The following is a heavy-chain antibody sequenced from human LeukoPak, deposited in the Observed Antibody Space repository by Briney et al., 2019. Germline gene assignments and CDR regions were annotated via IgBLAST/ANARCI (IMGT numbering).Heavy chain of an antibody. CDR3: ARDRSYGNNWFDP. V-gene: IGHV4-59*01. Sequence: SETLSLTCTVSGGSISSFYWSWIRQPPGKGLEWIGYIYNRGTTNYNPSLKSRVTIAVDTSKNQFSLKLTSGTAADTAVYYCARDRSYGNNWFDPWGQGTLVTVS. J-gene: IGHJ5*02. CDR1: GGSISSFY. CDR2: IYNRGTT. D-gene: IGHD4-17*01.